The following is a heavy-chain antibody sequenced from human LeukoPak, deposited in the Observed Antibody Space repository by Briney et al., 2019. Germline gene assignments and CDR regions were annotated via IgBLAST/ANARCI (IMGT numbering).Heavy chain of an antibody. CDR2: IKQDASEK. J-gene: IGHJ4*02. CDR1: GFTFSNYW. Sequence: GGSLRLSCAASGFTFSNYWMAWVRQAPGKGLEWVANIKQDASEKYYVDSVKGRFTISRDNAKNSLYLQMNSLRAEDTAVYYCAIDTGDNFDYGGRGTLVTVSS. D-gene: IGHD2-21*02. CDR3: AIDTGDNFDY. V-gene: IGHV3-7*01.